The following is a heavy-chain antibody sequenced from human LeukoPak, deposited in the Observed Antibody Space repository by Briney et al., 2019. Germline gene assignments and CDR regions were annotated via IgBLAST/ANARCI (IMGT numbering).Heavy chain of an antibody. CDR3: ARISQAGGEVY. J-gene: IGHJ4*02. Sequence: SETLSLTCAVSGGSISSSNWWSWVRPPPGKGLEWIGEIYHRGSTNYNPSLNPRLTISVDKSKTQFSLKLSSVTAADTAVYYCARISQAGGEVYWGRGTLVTVSS. CDR1: GGSISSSNW. V-gene: IGHV4-4*02. CDR2: IYHRGST. D-gene: IGHD3-3*02.